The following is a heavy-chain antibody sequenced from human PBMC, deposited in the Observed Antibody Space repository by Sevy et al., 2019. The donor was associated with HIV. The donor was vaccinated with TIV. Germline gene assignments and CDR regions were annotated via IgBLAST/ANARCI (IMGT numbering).Heavy chain of an antibody. CDR2: IGGSGGST. CDR1: GFTFSSYA. J-gene: IGHJ2*01. V-gene: IGHV3-23*01. CDR3: ANSHCRGGSCYSGSWYFDL. Sequence: GGSLRLSCAASGFTFSSYAMSWVRQAPGKGLGWVSAIGGSGGSTYYADSVKGRFSLSRDNSKNSLDLQMNSLRAEDTAVYYCANSHCRGGSCYSGSWYFDLWGRGTLVTVSS. D-gene: IGHD2-15*01.